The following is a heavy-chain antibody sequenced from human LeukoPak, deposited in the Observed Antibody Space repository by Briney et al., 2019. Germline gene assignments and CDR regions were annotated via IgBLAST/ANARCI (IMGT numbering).Heavy chain of an antibody. CDR2: IYYSGST. V-gene: IGHV4-39*01. J-gene: IGHJ5*02. Sequence: SETLSLTCTVSGGSISSSSYYWGWIRQPPGKGLEWIGSIYYSGSTYYNPSLKSRVTISVDTSKNQFSLKLSSVTAADTAVYYCARHLGKNQLLYIVWFDPWGQGTLVTVSS. CDR1: GGSISSSSYY. CDR3: ARHLGKNQLLYIVWFDP. D-gene: IGHD2-2*02.